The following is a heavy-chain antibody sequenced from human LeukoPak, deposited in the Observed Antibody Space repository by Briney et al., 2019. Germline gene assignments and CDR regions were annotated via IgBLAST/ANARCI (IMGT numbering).Heavy chain of an antibody. CDR2: IYGSGST. CDR3: ASTTVLDY. CDR1: DFIVSTNY. J-gene: IGHJ4*02. Sequence: GGSLRLSCAASDFIVSTNYMSWVRQAPGKGLEWVSVIYGSGSTYYADSVKGRFTISSDNSQNTLFLQMNSLRVEDTAVYYCASTTVLDYWGQGTLVTVSS. D-gene: IGHD4-17*01. V-gene: IGHV3-66*01.